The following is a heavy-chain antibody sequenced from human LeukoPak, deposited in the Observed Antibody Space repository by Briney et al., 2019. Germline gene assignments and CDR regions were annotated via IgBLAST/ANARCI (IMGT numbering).Heavy chain of an antibody. Sequence: PSETLSLTCAVYGGSFSGYYRSWIRQPPGKGLEWIGEINHSGSTNYNPSLKSRVTISVDTSKNQFSLKLSSVTAADTAVYYCATRYYDFWSGYYNFDYWGQGTLVTVSS. V-gene: IGHV4-34*01. CDR1: GGSFSGYY. CDR2: INHSGST. CDR3: ATRYYDFWSGYYNFDY. D-gene: IGHD3-3*01. J-gene: IGHJ4*02.